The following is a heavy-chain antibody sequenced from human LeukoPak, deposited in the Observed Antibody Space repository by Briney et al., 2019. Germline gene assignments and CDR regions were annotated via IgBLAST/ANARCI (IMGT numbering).Heavy chain of an antibody. D-gene: IGHD3-9*01. CDR1: GGSISSYY. CDR3: ARDDFEYSVHYGMDV. Sequence: SETLSLTCSVSGGSISSYYWSWIRQPAGKGLESVGRVHRSGDTNYNPSLKSRITMSVETSKNQISLRLRSVSAADTAVYYCARDDFEYSVHYGMDVWGQGTTVTVSS. V-gene: IGHV4-4*07. J-gene: IGHJ6*02. CDR2: VHRSGDT.